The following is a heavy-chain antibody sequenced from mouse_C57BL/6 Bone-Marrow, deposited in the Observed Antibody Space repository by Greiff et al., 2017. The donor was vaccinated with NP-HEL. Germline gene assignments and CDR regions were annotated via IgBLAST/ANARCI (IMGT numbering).Heavy chain of an antibody. J-gene: IGHJ2*01. Sequence: VQLQQSGAELVRPGASVKLSCTASGFNIKDDYMHWVKQRPEQGLEWIGWIDPESGDTEYASKFQGKATITADTSSNPAYLQLSSLTSEDTAVYYCTTWGMDYGGRSDYWGQGTTLTVSS. D-gene: IGHD2-4*01. CDR1: GFNIKDDY. CDR2: IDPESGDT. CDR3: TTWGMDYGGRSDY. V-gene: IGHV14-4*01.